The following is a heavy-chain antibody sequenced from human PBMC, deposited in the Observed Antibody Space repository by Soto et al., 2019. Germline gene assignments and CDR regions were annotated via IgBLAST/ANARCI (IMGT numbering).Heavy chain of an antibody. CDR2: ISDPGTST. CDR3: AKSLVTPSDAFDL. CDR1: GFTFGNYA. D-gene: IGHD2-21*02. V-gene: IGHV3-23*01. J-gene: IGHJ3*01. Sequence: GGSMRLSCAASGFTFGNYAMNWVRQAPGKGLEWISSISDPGTSTYYANSVKGRFSMSRDNSKNTLFLQMNRLRADDTAVYFCAKSLVTPSDAFDLWGRGTLVTVSS.